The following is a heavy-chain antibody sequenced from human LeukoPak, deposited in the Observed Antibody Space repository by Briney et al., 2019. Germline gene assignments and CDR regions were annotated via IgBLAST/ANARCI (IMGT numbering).Heavy chain of an antibody. Sequence: SQTLSLTCTVSGGSISSGDYYWSWIRQPPGKGLEWIGYIYYSGSTYYNPSLKSRVTISVDTSKNQFSLKLSSVTAADTAVYYCARVQGGQWPFGYWGQGTLVTVSS. J-gene: IGHJ4*02. V-gene: IGHV4-30-4*01. CDR1: GGSISSGDYY. D-gene: IGHD6-19*01. CDR2: IYYSGST. CDR3: ARVQGGQWPFGY.